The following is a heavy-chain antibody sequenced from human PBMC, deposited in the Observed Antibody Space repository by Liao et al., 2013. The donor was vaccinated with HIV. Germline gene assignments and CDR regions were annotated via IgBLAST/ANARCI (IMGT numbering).Heavy chain of an antibody. V-gene: IGHV4-34*01. D-gene: IGHD6-6*01. Sequence: QAQLQQWGAGLVKPSETLSLTCGVGSASLSAYYWSWVRQPPGKGLEWIGEINHRGSTNYNPSLKRRVTISLDTSKKQFSLRLTSVTAADAAVYYCARGTSIAARPNNYYYYMDVWGKGTTVTVSS. CDR3: ARGTSIAARPNNYYYYMDV. J-gene: IGHJ6*03. CDR1: SASLSAYY. CDR2: INHRGST.